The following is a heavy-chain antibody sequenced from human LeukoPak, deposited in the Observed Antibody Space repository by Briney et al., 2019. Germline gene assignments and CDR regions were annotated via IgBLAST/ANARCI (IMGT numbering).Heavy chain of an antibody. CDR3: ASTGYSSGWYEVGAFDI. V-gene: IGHV4-59*08. CDR2: IYYSGST. D-gene: IGHD6-19*01. J-gene: IGHJ3*02. Sequence: SETLSLTCTVSGGSISSYYWSWIRQPPGKGLEWIGYIYYSGSTNYNPSLKSRVAISVDTSKNQFSLKLSSVTAADTAVYYCASTGYSSGWYEVGAFDIWGQGTMVTASS. CDR1: GGSISSYY.